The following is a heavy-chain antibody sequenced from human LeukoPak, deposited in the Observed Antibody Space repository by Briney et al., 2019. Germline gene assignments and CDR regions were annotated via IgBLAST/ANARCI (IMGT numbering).Heavy chain of an antibody. V-gene: IGHV1-46*01. CDR2: INPSGGST. CDR1: GYTFTSYY. J-gene: IGHJ4*02. Sequence: WASVKVSCKASGYTFTSYYIHWVRQAPGQGLEWMGIINPSGGSTSYAQKFQGRVTMTRDMSTSTVYMELSSLRSEDTAVYYCASNLVWSGSIFDYWGQGTLVTVSS. CDR3: ASNLVWSGSIFDY. D-gene: IGHD3-3*01.